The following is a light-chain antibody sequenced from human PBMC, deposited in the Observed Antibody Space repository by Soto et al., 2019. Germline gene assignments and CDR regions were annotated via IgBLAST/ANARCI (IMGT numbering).Light chain of an antibody. CDR3: QSYDNSLSAWV. CDR1: SSNIGAGYD. J-gene: IGLJ3*02. V-gene: IGLV1-40*01. CDR2: DNN. Sequence: QSVLTQPPSVSGAPGQRVTISCTGSSSNIGAGYDVHWYQQLPETAPKLLIYDNNNRPSGVPDRFSGSKSGTSASLAITGLQAEDEADYYCQSYDNSLSAWVFGGGTQLTVL.